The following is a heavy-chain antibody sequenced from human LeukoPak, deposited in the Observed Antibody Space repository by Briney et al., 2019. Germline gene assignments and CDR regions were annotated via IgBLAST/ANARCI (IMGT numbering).Heavy chain of an antibody. V-gene: IGHV4-38-2*02. D-gene: IGHD3-3*01. Sequence: SETLSLTCTVSGYSISSGYYWGWIRQPPGKGLEWIGSIYHSGRTYYNPSLKSRVTISVDTSKNQFSLKLSSVTAADAAVYYCARDLGLLRFLEWLLVPDYWGQGTLVTVSS. CDR2: IYHSGRT. CDR3: ARDLGLLRFLEWLLVPDY. J-gene: IGHJ4*02. CDR1: GYSISSGYY.